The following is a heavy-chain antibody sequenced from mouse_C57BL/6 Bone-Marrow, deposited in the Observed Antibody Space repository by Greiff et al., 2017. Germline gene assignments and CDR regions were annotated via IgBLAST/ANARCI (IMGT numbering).Heavy chain of an antibody. D-gene: IGHD1-1*01. CDR3: VRRGKYYGSSYVCWYFDV. V-gene: IGHV10-1*01. Sequence: EVKLVESGGGLVQPTGSLKLSCAASGFSFNTYAMNWVRQAPGKGLEWVARIRSKSNNYATYYADSVKDRFTISRDDSESMLYLQMDNVKTEATAMYDCVRRGKYYGSSYVCWYFDVWGTGTTVTVSS. J-gene: IGHJ1*03. CDR2: IRSKSNNYAT. CDR1: GFSFNTYA.